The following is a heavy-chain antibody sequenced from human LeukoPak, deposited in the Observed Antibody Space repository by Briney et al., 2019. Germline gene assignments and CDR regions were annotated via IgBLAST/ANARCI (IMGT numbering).Heavy chain of an antibody. Sequence: SETLSLTCTVSGGSISSYYWSWIRQPPGKGLEWMGRIHSSGDTNYNPSLKSQVTMSIDMSKNQFSLEVRSVTAADTAVYYCARGDGGNSGYWGQGTLVIVSS. J-gene: IGHJ4*02. D-gene: IGHD4-23*01. CDR3: ARGDGGNSGY. CDR1: GGSISSYY. CDR2: IHSSGDT. V-gene: IGHV4-4*07.